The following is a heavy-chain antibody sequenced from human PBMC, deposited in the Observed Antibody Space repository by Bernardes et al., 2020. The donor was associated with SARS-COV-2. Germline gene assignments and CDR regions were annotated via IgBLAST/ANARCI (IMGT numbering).Heavy chain of an antibody. CDR1: GFTFSDYY. CDR2: IRNKANSHTT. V-gene: IGHV3-72*01. D-gene: IGHD1-26*01. Sequence: GRSLRLSCAGSGFTFSDYYMEWVRQAPGKGLEWVGRIRNKANSHTTEYAASLKGRFIISRDDSKNSVYLQMNSLKTEDTAVYYCARSYIVGTIDAFYIWGQGTMVTVSS. CDR3: ARSYIVGTIDAFYI. J-gene: IGHJ3*02.